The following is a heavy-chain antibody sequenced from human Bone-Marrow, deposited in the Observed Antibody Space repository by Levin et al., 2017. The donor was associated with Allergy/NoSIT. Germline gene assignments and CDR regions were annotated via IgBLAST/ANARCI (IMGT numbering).Heavy chain of an antibody. D-gene: IGHD2-15*01. CDR3: ARERGTCLGGSCFPTTPGR. J-gene: IGHJ4*02. Sequence: GESLKISCAASGFTFTSYEMNWVRQAPGKGLEWVSYISSGGETVHYADSVKGRFTISRDNARNSLYLQMNTLRFEDTAVYYCARERGTCLGGSCFPTTPGRWGQGTLVTVSS. CDR2: ISSGGETV. CDR1: GFTFTSYE. V-gene: IGHV3-48*03.